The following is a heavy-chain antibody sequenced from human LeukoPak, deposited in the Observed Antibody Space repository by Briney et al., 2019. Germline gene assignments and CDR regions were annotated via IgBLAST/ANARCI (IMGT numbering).Heavy chain of an antibody. Sequence: GGSLRLSCAASGFTFSSYAMHWVRQAPGKGLEWVAVISYDGSNKYYADSVKGRLTISRDNSKNTLYLQMNSLRAEDTAVCYCARTVGSGSPPDYWGQGTLVTVSS. CDR2: ISYDGSNK. D-gene: IGHD1-26*01. CDR3: ARTVGSGSPPDY. J-gene: IGHJ4*02. CDR1: GFTFSSYA. V-gene: IGHV3-30-3*01.